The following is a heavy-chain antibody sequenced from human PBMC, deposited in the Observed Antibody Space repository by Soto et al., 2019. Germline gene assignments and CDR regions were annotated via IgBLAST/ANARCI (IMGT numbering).Heavy chain of an antibody. CDR1: GFTFSSYA. Sequence: EVQLLESGGGLVQPGGSLRLSCAASGFTFSSYAMTWVRQAPGKGLEWVSGITGSGDSTHYADSVKGRFTISRENSKNTLYLQMNSLRDEDTAVYYCAKEDSRSWAVVSWYFALWGRGTLVTVSS. J-gene: IGHJ2*01. CDR2: ITGSGDST. D-gene: IGHD6-13*01. CDR3: AKEDSRSWAVVSWYFAL. V-gene: IGHV3-23*01.